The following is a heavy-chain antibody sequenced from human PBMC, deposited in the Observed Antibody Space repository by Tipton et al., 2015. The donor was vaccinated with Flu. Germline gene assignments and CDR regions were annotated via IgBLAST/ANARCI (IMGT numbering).Heavy chain of an antibody. CDR3: ARENSAYKDALDI. D-gene: IGHD5-12*01. Sequence: GSLRLSCAASGFIFNSSEMIWVRQAPGKGLEWVSYISGSASPIYYADSVKGRFTISRDNAKNSPYLQMNSLRAEDTAVYYCARENSAYKDALDIWGQGTMVTVSS. CDR1: GFIFNSSE. CDR2: ISGSASPI. V-gene: IGHV3-48*03. J-gene: IGHJ3*02.